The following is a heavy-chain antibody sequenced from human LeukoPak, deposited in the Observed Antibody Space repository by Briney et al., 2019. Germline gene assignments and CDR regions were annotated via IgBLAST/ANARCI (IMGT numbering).Heavy chain of an antibody. D-gene: IGHD2-2*01. CDR2: INHSGST. CDR1: GGSFSGYY. V-gene: IGHV4-34*01. CDR3: ARKKGVVPAAKGNWFDP. Sequence: SETLSLTCAVYGGSFSGYYWSWIRQPPGKGLEWIGEINHSGSTNYNPSLKSRVTISVDTSKNQFSLKLSSVTAADAAVHYCARKKGVVPAAKGNWFDPWGQGTLVTVSS. J-gene: IGHJ5*02.